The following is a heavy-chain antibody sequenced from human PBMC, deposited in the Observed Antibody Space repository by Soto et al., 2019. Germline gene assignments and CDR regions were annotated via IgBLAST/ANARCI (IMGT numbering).Heavy chain of an antibody. CDR3: ARVIDRVSDAFDL. D-gene: IGHD3-22*01. CDR2: MSYDGRYE. V-gene: IGHV3-30*03. CDR1: GFSFSNYG. J-gene: IGHJ3*01. Sequence: LRLSCAATGFSFSNYGMHWVRQAPGRGLEWVTLMSYDGRYEYYADSVKGRFTVSRDNSKNTLYLQINSLRVDDTAVHYCARVIDRVSDAFDLWGQGTMVTVSS.